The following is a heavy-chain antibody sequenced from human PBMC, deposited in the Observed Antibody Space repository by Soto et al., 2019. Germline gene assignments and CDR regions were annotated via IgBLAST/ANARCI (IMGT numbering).Heavy chain of an antibody. V-gene: IGHV4-34*01. J-gene: IGHJ6*03. CDR1: GGSLSGYF. CDR2: INQSGST. D-gene: IGHD6-19*01. CDR3: ARDYSGWYVMDV. Sequence: ETLSLTCAVYGGSLSGYFWSWIRQPPGKGLEWIGEINQSGSTKYSPSLKSRLTISVDTSKNQFSLKLSSVTAADTAVYYCARDYSGWYVMDVWGKGTTVTVSS.